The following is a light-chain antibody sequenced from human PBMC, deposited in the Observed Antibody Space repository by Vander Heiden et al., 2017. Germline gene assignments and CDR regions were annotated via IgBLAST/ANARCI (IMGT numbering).Light chain of an antibody. V-gene: IGKV3-15*01. CDR3: QQYNTGPLSYT. CDR1: QSVSSS. CDR2: GAS. Sequence: EIVMTQSPSTLSVSPGERATLSCRASQSVSSSLAWYQQKPGQPPRLLILGASTRATGVPARFSGSGSGTEFTLTISSLQSEDFAVYYCQQYNTGPLSYTFGQGTKLEIK. J-gene: IGKJ2*01.